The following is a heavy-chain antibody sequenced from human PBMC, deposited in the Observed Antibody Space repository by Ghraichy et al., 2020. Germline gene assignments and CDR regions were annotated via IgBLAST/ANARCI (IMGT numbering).Heavy chain of an antibody. Sequence: GGSLRLSCAASGFIFTDYAMSWVRQAPGKGLEWVSSISGRGFTTFYAESVRGRFTISRDDSVNTVYLQMNSLRVDDTAVYFCANDYGDRHDCFDVWGQGTMVTVSS. CDR2: ISGRGFTT. V-gene: IGHV3-23*01. D-gene: IGHD4-17*01. J-gene: IGHJ3*01. CDR1: GFIFTDYA. CDR3: ANDYGDRHDCFDV.